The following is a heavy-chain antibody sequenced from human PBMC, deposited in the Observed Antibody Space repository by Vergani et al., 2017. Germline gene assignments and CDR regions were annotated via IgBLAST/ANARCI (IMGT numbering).Heavy chain of an antibody. CDR2: IYYSGST. CDR3: ARAHNWNDRGYYYYMDV. D-gene: IGHD1-20*01. CDR1: GGSISSGDYY. Sequence: QVQLQESGPGLVKPSQTLSLTCTVSGGSISSGDYYWSWIRQPPGKGLEWIGYIYYSGSTYYNPSLKSRVTISVDTCKNQFSLKLSSVTAADTAVYYCARAHNWNDRGYYYYMDVWGKGTTVTVSS. V-gene: IGHV4-30-4*01. J-gene: IGHJ6*03.